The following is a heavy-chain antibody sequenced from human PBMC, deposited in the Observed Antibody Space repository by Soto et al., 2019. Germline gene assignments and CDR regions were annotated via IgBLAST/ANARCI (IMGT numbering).Heavy chain of an antibody. CDR3: ARDIGSYAYGEGY. CDR2: VYSSGTT. J-gene: IGHJ4*02. CDR1: GGSINSYW. D-gene: IGHD3-10*01. Sequence: SETLSLTCSVSGGSINSYWWSWIRQPAGKGLEWIGRVYSSGTTDYNPSLNSRATMSVETSKNQFSLKLSSVTAADTAVYYCARDIGSYAYGEGYWGQGIKLTVYS. V-gene: IGHV4-4*07.